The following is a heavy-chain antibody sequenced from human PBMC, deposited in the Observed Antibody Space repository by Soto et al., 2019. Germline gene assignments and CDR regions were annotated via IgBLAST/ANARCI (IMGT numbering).Heavy chain of an antibody. D-gene: IGHD6-6*01. Sequence: EVQLVESGGGLVQPGGSLRLSCAASGFFFSSYSMNWVRQAPGRGLEWVSYISSSSTTIHYADSVKGRFTISRDNAKSSLYLQMNSLRDEDTAVSYCARETEYWGQGILITVSS. CDR3: ARETEY. J-gene: IGHJ4*02. CDR2: ISSSSTTI. CDR1: GFFFSSYS. V-gene: IGHV3-48*02.